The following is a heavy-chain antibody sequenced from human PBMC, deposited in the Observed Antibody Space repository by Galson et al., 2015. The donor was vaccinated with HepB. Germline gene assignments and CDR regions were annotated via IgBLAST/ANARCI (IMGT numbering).Heavy chain of an antibody. D-gene: IGHD3-3*01. J-gene: IGHJ5*02. CDR1: GYSFSSYW. CDR2: IYPGDSDT. Sequence: QSGAEVKKPGESLKISCKGSGYSFSSYWIGWVRQMPGKGLEWMGIIYPGDSDTRCSPSFQGQVTLSADKSISTAYLQWSSLKATDTAIYYCARLAGYYDPWSGSGYWFDPWGQGTLVTVSS. CDR3: ARLAGYYDPWSGSGYWFDP. V-gene: IGHV5-51*03.